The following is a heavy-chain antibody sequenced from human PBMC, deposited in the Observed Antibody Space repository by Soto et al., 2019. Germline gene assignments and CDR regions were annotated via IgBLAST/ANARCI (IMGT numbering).Heavy chain of an antibody. V-gene: IGHV1-69*06. D-gene: IGHD7-27*01. CDR1: GGTFSGHA. J-gene: IGHJ4*02. CDR2: LIPLFGTT. CDR3: ARGPNWGYRFDS. Sequence: QVQLVQSGAEVKKPGSSVKVSCEASGGTFSGHAISWVRQAPGQGPVWMGGLIPLFGTTQHAQNFQDRLTITADKSTSTAYMELTSLRFEDTAIYYCARGPNWGYRFDSWGQGTLITVSS.